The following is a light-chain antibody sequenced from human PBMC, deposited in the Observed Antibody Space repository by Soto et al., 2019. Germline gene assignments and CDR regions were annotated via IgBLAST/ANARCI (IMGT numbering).Light chain of an antibody. CDR1: QSVDSSY. Sequence: ENVLTQSPGTLSLSPGERATLSCRASQSVDSSYLAWYQQKPGQAPRLLIYVTSSMATGIPDRFSGSGSGTDFTLTINRLEPEDFAVYYCQHYGSSIYTFGQGTKLEIK. CDR2: VTS. J-gene: IGKJ2*01. V-gene: IGKV3-20*01. CDR3: QHYGSSIYT.